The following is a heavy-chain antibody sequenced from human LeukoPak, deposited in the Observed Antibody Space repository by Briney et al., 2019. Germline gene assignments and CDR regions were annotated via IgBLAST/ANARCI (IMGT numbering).Heavy chain of an antibody. CDR1: GFTFSSYA. J-gene: IGHJ4*02. CDR3: AKDQFGDDFWSGYYTGGVAVDY. Sequence: PGGSLRLSCAASGFTFSSYAMHWVRQAPGKGLEWVAFIRYDGSNKYYADSVKGRFTISRDNSKNTLYLQMNSLRAEDTAVYYCAKDQFGDDFWSGYYTGGVAVDYWGQGTLVTVSS. D-gene: IGHD3-3*01. V-gene: IGHV3-30*02. CDR2: IRYDGSNK.